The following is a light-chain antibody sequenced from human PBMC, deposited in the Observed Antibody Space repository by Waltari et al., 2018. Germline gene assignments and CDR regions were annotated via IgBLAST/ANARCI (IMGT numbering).Light chain of an antibody. CDR3: QVWDANTDPGV. CDR1: NIESQS. J-gene: IGLJ1*01. Sequence: SYVLTQPPSVSVAPGKTASITCGGNNIESQSLTLYQQKPGQAPILVISYDSDRPSGIPERFSGSNSGNTATLTISRVEAGDEADYYCQVWDANTDPGVFGTGTEVTVL. CDR2: YDS. V-gene: IGLV3-21*04.